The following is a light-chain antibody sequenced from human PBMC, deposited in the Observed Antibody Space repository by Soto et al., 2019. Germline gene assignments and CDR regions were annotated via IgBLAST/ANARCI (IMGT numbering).Light chain of an antibody. Sequence: DIQMTQSPSSLSASVGDRVTITCRASQGISNNLAWYQQKPGKVPKLLIYGASTLQSGGPSRFSGSGSGTDFTLTISRLQDEDVATYYCQKYDSAPLTFGHGTKVAFK. CDR1: QGISNN. CDR3: QKYDSAPLT. V-gene: IGKV1-27*01. J-gene: IGKJ1*01. CDR2: GAS.